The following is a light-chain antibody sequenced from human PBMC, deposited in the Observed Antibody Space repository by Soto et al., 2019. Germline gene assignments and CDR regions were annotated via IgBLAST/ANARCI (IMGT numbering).Light chain of an antibody. CDR2: EVS. CDR1: SSDVGTYKY. Sequence: QSALTQPASVSGSPGQSITISCTGTSSDVGTYKYVSWYQQLPGKAPKLMIYEVSNRPSGVSHRFSGSKSGNTASLTFSGLQPEDEADYYCSSYASSGAVVFGGGTKLTVL. V-gene: IGLV2-14*01. J-gene: IGLJ3*02. CDR3: SSYASSGAVV.